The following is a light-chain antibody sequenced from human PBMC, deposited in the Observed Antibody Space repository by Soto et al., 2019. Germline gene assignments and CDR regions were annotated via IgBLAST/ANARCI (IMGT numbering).Light chain of an antibody. J-gene: IGLJ2*01. V-gene: IGLV2-14*01. CDR1: SSDVGGYNY. CDR3: SSFTSTNTVL. Sequence: QSVLTQPASVSGSPGQSITISCTGTSSDVGGYNYVSWYQQHPGKAPKLMIYNVSNRPSGVSNRFSGSKSGNTASLTISGLQAEDEGQYYCSSFTSTNTVLFGGGTKLTVL. CDR2: NVS.